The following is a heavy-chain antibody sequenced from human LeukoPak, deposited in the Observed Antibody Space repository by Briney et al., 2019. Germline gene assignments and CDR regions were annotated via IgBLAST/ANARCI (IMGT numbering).Heavy chain of an antibody. J-gene: IGHJ6*02. Sequence: SETLSLTCAVSGGSISSGGYSWSWIRQPPGKGLEWIGYIYHSGSTNYNPSLKSRVTISVDTSKNQFSLKLSSVTAADTAVYYCARGLYILTGPYYYYGMDVWGQGTTVTVSS. CDR2: IYHSGST. D-gene: IGHD3-9*01. CDR3: ARGLYILTGPYYYYGMDV. CDR1: GGSISSGGYS. V-gene: IGHV4-30-2*01.